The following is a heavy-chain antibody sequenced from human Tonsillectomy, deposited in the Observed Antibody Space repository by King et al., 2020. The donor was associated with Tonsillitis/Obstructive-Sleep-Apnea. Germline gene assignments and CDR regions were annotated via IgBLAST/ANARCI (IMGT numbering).Heavy chain of an antibody. CDR2: IWYDGSNK. CDR3: ASDLQGLIFDY. V-gene: IGHV3-33*01. Sequence: VQLVESGGGVVQPGRSLRLSCAASGFTFSSYGMHWVRQAPGKGLEWVAVIWYDGSNKYYADSVKGRFTISRDNSKNTLYLQMNSLRAEDTAVYYCASDLQGLIFDYWGQGTLVTVSS. CDR1: GFTFSSYG. D-gene: IGHD3-3*01. J-gene: IGHJ4*02.